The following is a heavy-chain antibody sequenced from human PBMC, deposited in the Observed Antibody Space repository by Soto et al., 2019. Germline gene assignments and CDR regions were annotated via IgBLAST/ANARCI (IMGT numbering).Heavy chain of an antibody. CDR2: INPNSGGT. CDR1: GYTFTDYF. Sequence: VEMVQSGAEVKKPGASVRVSCKASGYTFTDYFIHWVRQAPGQGLEWMGWINPNSGGTNYAQKFQGRVTMTRDTSLTTVYLDLRRLRSDDKATYYCARDTKMPANAIHDGRWGQGTLVTVSS. D-gene: IGHD2-2*01. CDR3: ARDTKMPANAIHDGR. J-gene: IGHJ4*02. V-gene: IGHV1-2*02.